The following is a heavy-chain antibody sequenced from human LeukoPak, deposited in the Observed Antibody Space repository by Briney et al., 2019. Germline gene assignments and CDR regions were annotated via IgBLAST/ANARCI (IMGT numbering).Heavy chain of an antibody. D-gene: IGHD1-1*01. CDR2: ISGSGGST. CDR1: GFTFSSYA. CDR3: AKGGTVLFDY. J-gene: IGHJ4*02. Sequence: GGPLRLSCAASGFTFSSYAMSWVRQAPGKGLEWVSAISGSGGSTYYADSVKGRFTISKDNSKNTLYLQMNSLRAEDTAVYYCAKGGTVLFDYWGQGTLVTVSS. V-gene: IGHV3-23*01.